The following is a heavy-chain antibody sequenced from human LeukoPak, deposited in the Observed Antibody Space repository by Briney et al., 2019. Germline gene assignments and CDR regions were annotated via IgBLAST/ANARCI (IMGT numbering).Heavy chain of an antibody. CDR1: GFTFSSYA. V-gene: IGHV3-74*01. D-gene: IGHD2-8*02. CDR2: INSDGSSI. CDR3: ARETSTGKYPQNVPDY. J-gene: IGHJ4*02. Sequence: GGSLRLSCAASGFTFSSYAMSWVRQAPGKGLVWVSRINSDGSSIAYADSVQGRFTISRDNAKNTLYLQVSSLSVEDTAVYYCARETSTGKYPQNVPDYWGQGTLVTVSS.